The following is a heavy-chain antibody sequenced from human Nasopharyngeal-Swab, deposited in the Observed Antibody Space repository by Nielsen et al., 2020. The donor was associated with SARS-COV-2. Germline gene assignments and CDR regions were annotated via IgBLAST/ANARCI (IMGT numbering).Heavy chain of an antibody. CDR2: ISYDGSNK. Sequence: GESLKISCAASGFTFCSYGMHWVRPAPGKGLEWVAVISYDGSNKYYADSVKGRFTISRDNSKNTLYLQMNSLRAEDTAVYYCAKAGAGSWYGDYWGQGTLVTVSS. V-gene: IGHV3-30*18. J-gene: IGHJ4*02. D-gene: IGHD6-13*01. CDR3: AKAGAGSWYGDY. CDR1: GFTFCSYG.